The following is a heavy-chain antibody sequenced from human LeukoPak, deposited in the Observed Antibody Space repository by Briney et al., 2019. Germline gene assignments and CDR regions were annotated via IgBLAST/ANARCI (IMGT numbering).Heavy chain of an antibody. D-gene: IGHD2-2*01. CDR2: INPSGGST. Sequence: ASVKVSCKASGYTFTSYYMHWVRQAPGQGLEWMGIINPSGGSTSYAQKFQGRVTMTRDTSISTAYMELSRLRSDDTAVYYCARNVVPAARARVLDIWGQGTMVTVSS. J-gene: IGHJ3*02. CDR1: GYTFTSYY. CDR3: ARNVVPAARARVLDI. V-gene: IGHV1-46*01.